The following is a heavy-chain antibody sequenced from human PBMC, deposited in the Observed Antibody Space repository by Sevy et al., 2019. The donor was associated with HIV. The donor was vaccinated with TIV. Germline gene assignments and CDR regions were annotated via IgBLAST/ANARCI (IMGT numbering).Heavy chain of an antibody. V-gene: IGHV3-48*03. J-gene: IGHJ4*02. CDR3: AREPGLHSSGYSGGFDY. CDR2: ISSSGSAI. D-gene: IGHD3-22*01. Sequence: GGSLRLSCEASGFTFSSYEMNWVRQAPGKGLEWISYISSSGSAIYYPDSVKGRFTVSRDNAKNLVYLQMNTLRAEDTATYYCAREPGLHSSGYSGGFDYWGQGTLVTVSS. CDR1: GFTFSSYE.